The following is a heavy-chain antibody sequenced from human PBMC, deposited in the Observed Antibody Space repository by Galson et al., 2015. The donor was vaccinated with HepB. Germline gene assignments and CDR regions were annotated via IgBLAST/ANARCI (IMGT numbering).Heavy chain of an antibody. V-gene: IGHV5-51*01. D-gene: IGHD3-10*01. Sequence: QSGAEVKKPGESLKISCKGSGYSFTSYWIGWVRQMPGKGLEWMGIIYPGDSDTRYSPSFQGQVTISADKSISTAYLQWSSLKASDTAMYYCARTNYYGSGSYPTEATIIPIYYYYYGMDVWGQGTTVTVSS. CDR3: ARTNYYGSGSYPTEATIIPIYYYYYGMDV. J-gene: IGHJ6*02. CDR1: GYSFTSYW. CDR2: IYPGDSDT.